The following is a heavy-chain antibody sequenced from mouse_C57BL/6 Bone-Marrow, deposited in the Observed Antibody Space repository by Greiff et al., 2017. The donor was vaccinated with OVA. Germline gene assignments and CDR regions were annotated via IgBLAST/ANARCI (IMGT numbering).Heavy chain of an antibody. V-gene: IGHV2-5*01. D-gene: IGHD1-1*01. J-gene: IGHJ4*01. CDR2: IWRGGST. CDR3: AKNLYGSGAMDY. CDR1: GFSLTSYG. Sequence: QVQLKESGPGLVQPSQSLSITCTVSGFSLTSYGVHWVRQSPGKGLEWLGVIWRGGSTDYNAAFMSRLSITKDNSKSQVFFKMNSLQADDRAIEYCAKNLYGSGAMDYVEQGSSVTVSS.